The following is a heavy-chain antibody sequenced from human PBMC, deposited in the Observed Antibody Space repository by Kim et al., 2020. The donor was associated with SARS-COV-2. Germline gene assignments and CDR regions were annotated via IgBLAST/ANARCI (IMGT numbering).Heavy chain of an antibody. CDR2: IIPIFGTA. CDR3: ETSVVVPYHDAFDI. D-gene: IGHD3-22*01. J-gene: IGHJ3*02. V-gene: IGHV1-69*13. Sequence: SVKVSCKASGGTFSSYAISWVRQAPGQGLEWMGGIIPIFGTANYAQKFQGRVTITADESTSTAYMELSSLRSEDTAVYYCETSVVVPYHDAFDIWGQGTMVTVSS. CDR1: GGTFSSYA.